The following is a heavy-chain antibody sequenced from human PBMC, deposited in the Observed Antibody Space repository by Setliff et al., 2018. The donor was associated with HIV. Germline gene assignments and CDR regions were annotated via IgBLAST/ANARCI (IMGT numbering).Heavy chain of an antibody. J-gene: IGHJ4*02. D-gene: IGHD3-22*01. CDR3: ARAPGSMIVVAHFDY. Sequence: SETLSLTCTVSGGSISSYYWSWIRQPPGKGLAWIGYIYYSGSTNYNPSLKSRVTISVDTSKNQFSLKLSSVTAADTAVYYCARAPGSMIVVAHFDYWGQGTRVTVSS. V-gene: IGHV4-59*01. CDR1: GGSISSYY. CDR2: IYYSGST.